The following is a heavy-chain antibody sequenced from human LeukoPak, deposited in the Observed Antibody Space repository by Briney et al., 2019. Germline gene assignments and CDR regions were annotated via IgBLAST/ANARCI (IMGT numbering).Heavy chain of an antibody. CDR3: AKDKKSVAGTLFDY. CDR2: ISYDGSNK. Sequence: PGSSLRLSCAASGFTFSSYGMHWVRQAPGKGLEWVAVISYDGSNKYYADSVKGRFTISRDNSKNTLYLQMNSLRAEDTAVYYCAKDKKSVAGTLFDYWGQGTLVTVSS. V-gene: IGHV3-30*18. J-gene: IGHJ4*02. CDR1: GFTFSSYG. D-gene: IGHD6-19*01.